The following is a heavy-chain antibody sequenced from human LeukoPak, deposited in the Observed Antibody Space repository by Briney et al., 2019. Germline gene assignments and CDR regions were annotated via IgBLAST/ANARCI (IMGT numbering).Heavy chain of an antibody. CDR2: IRNKPNSYTT. V-gene: IGHV3-72*01. J-gene: IGHJ4*02. Sequence: AGSLRLSCAASAFTFSDHYMDWVRQAPGKGLQWVGRIRNKPNSYTTDFAASVKGRFTISRDDSKNSLYLQMNSLKTEDTAVYYCTSGYCSGGSCYQGAGYWGQGALVTVSS. CDR1: AFTFSDHY. D-gene: IGHD2-15*01. CDR3: TSGYCSGGSCYQGAGY.